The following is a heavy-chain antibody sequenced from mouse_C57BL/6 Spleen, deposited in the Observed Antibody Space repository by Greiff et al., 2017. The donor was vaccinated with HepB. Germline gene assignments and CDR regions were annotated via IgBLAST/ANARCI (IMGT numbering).Heavy chain of an antibody. D-gene: IGHD2-5*01. V-gene: IGHV3-1*01. CDR3: AISNSDYAMDY. CDR2: ISYSGST. CDR1: GYSITSGYD. J-gene: IGHJ4*01. Sequence: EVQLQESGPGMVKPSQSLSLTCTVTGYSITSGYDWHWIRHFPGNNLAWMGYISYSGSTNYNPSLKSRISITHDTSKNHFFLKLNSVTTEDTATYYCAISNSDYAMDYWGQGTSVTVSS.